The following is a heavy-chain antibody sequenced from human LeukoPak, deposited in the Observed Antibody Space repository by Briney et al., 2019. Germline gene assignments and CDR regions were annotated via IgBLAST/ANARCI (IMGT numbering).Heavy chain of an antibody. J-gene: IGHJ4*02. CDR1: GGSISSSTSY. V-gene: IGHV4-39*01. D-gene: IGHD5-18*01. CDR2: IYNTGST. CDR3: ARHGLTHRYGWLVGY. Sequence: SQTLSLTCTVSGGSISSSTSYWGWIRQPPGKGLEWIGSIYNTGSTYYNLSFKSRVSISVDTSRNQFSLKLRSVTAADTAVYYCARHGLTHRYGWLVGYWGQGSLVTVSS.